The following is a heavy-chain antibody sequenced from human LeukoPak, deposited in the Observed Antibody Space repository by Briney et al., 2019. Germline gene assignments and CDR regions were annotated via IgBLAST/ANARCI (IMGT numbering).Heavy chain of an antibody. D-gene: IGHD4-11*01. V-gene: IGHV4-38-2*02. Sequence: SETLSLTCSVSGYSINSGYYWGWIRQPPGKGLEWIGSVYHSGHTNYDPSLKSRVTISVDTSKNQFALKLSSVTAADTAVYYCAKSYFDYSTYYSYYFNLWGQGALVTVSS. J-gene: IGHJ4*02. CDR1: GYSINSGYY. CDR3: AKSYFDYSTYYSYYFNL. CDR2: VYHSGHT.